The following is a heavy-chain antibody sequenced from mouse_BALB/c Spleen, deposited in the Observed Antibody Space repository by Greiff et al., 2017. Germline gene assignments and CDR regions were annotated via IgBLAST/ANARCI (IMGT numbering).Heavy chain of an antibody. CDR3: SRADGIYFDY. D-gene: IGHD2-1*01. CDR1: GFTFSSYA. V-gene: IGHV5-6-5*01. CDR2: ISSGDST. J-gene: IGHJ2*01. Sequence: EVHLVESGGGLVKPGGSLKLSCAASGFTFSSYAMSWVRQTPEQRLEWVASISSGDSTYNPDSVKGRFTISRDNARNILYQQRSSLRSEDTAMYCCSRADGIYFDYWGQGTTLTVAA.